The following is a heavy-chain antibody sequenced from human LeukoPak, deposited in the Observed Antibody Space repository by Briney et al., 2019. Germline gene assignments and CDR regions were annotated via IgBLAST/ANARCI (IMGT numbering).Heavy chain of an antibody. D-gene: IGHD1-26*01. V-gene: IGHV3-21*01. CDR3: ASSGELLANFDY. Sequence: PGGSLRLSCAASGFTFSSYSMNWVRQAPGKGLEWVSSISSSSYIYYADSVKGRFTISRDNAKNSLYLQMNSLRAEDTAVYYCASSGELLANFDYWGQGTLVTVSS. CDR2: ISSSSYI. J-gene: IGHJ4*02. CDR1: GFTFSSYS.